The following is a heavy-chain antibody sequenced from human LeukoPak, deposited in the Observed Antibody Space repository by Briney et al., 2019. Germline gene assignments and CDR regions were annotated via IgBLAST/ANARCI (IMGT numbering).Heavy chain of an antibody. CDR2: IWYDGSNK. J-gene: IGHJ4*02. V-gene: IGHV3-30*19. D-gene: IGHD3-22*01. Sequence: GGSLRLSCAASGFTFSSYGMHWVRQAPGKGLEWVAVIWYDGSNKYYADSVKGRFTISRDNSKNTLYLQMNSLRAEDTAVYYRARAHYDSSGYPSNIDYWGQGTLVTVSS. CDR3: ARAHYDSSGYPSNIDY. CDR1: GFTFSSYG.